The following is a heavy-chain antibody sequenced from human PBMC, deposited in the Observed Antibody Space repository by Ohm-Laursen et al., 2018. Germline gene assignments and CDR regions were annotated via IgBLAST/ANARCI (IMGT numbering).Heavy chain of an antibody. CDR3: ARVAEGNSFWYFDL. V-gene: IGHV3-21*01. Sequence: SLRLSCAASGFTFSSYSMNWVRQAPGKGLEWVSSISSNSTYIYYADSVKGRFTISRDNAKNSLYLQMNSLRAEDTAVYYCARVAEGNSFWYFDLWGRGTLVTVSS. D-gene: IGHD4-23*01. CDR1: GFTFSSYS. CDR2: ISSNSTYI. J-gene: IGHJ2*01.